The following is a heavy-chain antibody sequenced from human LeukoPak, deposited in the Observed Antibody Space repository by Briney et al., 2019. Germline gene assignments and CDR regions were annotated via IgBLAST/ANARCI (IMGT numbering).Heavy chain of an antibody. CDR3: ARGGDYDSSGYWATRRYYFDY. CDR1: GGSVSSGGYY. D-gene: IGHD3-22*01. CDR2: INHSGST. J-gene: IGHJ4*02. V-gene: IGHV4-61*08. Sequence: SETLSLTCTVSGGSVSSGGYYWSWIRQPPGKGLEWIGEINHSGSTNYNPSLKSRVTISVDTSKNQFSLKLSSVTAADTAVYYCARGGDYDSSGYWATRRYYFDYWGQGTLVTVSS.